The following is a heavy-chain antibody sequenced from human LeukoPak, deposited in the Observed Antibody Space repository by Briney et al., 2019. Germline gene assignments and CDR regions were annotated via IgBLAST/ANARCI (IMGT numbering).Heavy chain of an antibody. D-gene: IGHD1-26*01. J-gene: IGHJ3*02. CDR1: GFTVSSNY. CDR2: IYSGGST. V-gene: IGHV3-53*05. CDR3: AKKIIVGATVDAFDI. Sequence: SGGSLRLSCAASGFTVSSNYMSWVRQAPGKGLEWVSVIYSGGSTYYADSVKGRFTISRDTSKNTLYLQMNSLRAEDTAIYYCAKKIIVGATVDAFDIWGQGTMVTVSS.